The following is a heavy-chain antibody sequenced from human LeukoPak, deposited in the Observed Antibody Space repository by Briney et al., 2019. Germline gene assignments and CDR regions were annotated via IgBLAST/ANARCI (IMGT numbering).Heavy chain of an antibody. CDR3: ARETPGTGGFDY. CDR1: GYTFTSYD. CDR2: MNPNSGNT. J-gene: IGHJ4*02. V-gene: IGHV1-8*01. D-gene: IGHD2-8*02. Sequence: ASVKVSCKASGYTFTSYDINWVRQATGQGLEWMGWMNPNSGNTGYAQKFQGRVTMTRNTSISTAYMELSSLRSEDTAVYYCARETPGTGGFDYWGQGTLVTVSS.